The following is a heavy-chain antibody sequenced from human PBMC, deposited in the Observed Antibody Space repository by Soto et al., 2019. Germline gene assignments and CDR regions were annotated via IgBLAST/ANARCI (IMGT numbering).Heavy chain of an antibody. CDR3: ARDEVAGRAARPPRY. D-gene: IGHD6-6*01. Sequence: LRLSCAASGFTLSGYAMDWVRQAPGKGLEYVSGISSNGVGTYYANSVQGRFTISRDNSKNTVYLQMGSLRPEDMAVYYCARDEVAGRAARPPRYWGQGTLVTVSS. J-gene: IGHJ4*02. V-gene: IGHV3-64*01. CDR1: GFTLSGYA. CDR2: ISSNGVGT.